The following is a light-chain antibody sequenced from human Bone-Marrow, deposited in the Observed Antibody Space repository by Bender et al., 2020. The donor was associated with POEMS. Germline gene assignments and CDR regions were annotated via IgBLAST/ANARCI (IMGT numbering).Light chain of an antibody. CDR1: QWGNKF. Sequence: SYELTQPPSVSVSPGQTATITCSGDQWGNKFASWYQQKSGQSPVLLNYHDTKRPSGIPERFSGSTSGDTATLTIGGTQTMDEADYYCQAWDSSTVVFGGGTKLTIL. J-gene: IGLJ2*01. V-gene: IGLV3-1*01. CDR3: QAWDSSTVV. CDR2: HDT.